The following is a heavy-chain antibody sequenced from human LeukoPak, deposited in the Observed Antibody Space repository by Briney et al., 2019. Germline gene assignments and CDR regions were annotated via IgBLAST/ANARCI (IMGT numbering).Heavy chain of an antibody. Sequence: GGSLRLSCAASGFTFSDYGINWVRQPPGKGLEWISYISSSSSTIYYADSVKGRFTISRDNAKNSLYMQMNSLRDEDTAVYHCATDYYGMDVWGQGTTVTVSS. CDR3: ATDYYGMDV. J-gene: IGHJ6*02. CDR1: GFTFSDYG. D-gene: IGHD2-8*02. V-gene: IGHV3-48*02. CDR2: ISSSSSTI.